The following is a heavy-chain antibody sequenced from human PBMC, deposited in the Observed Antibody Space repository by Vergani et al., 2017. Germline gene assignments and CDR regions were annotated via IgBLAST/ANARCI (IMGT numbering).Heavy chain of an antibody. D-gene: IGHD6-13*01. CDR1: GGSISSSNW. CDR2: IYHSGST. CDR3: ARGEDPVYSSSWYEDEYFQH. Sequence: QVQLQESGPGLVKPSGTLSLTCAVSGGSISSSNWWSWVRQPPGKGLEWIGEIYHSGSTNYNPSLKSRVTISVDKSKNQFSLKLSSVTAADTAVYYCARGEDPVYSSSWYEDEYFQHWGQGTLVTVSS. J-gene: IGHJ1*01. V-gene: IGHV4-4*02.